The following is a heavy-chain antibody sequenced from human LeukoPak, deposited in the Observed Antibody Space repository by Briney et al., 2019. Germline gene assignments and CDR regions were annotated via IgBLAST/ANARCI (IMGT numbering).Heavy chain of an antibody. J-gene: IGHJ6*02. CDR1: EFTFSSYA. CDR2: ISDSGDST. Sequence: GGSLRLSCADSEFTFSSYAMSWVRQAPGKGLEWVSTISDSGDSTYYADSVKGRFTVSKDNSKNTLYLQMNSLRAGDTAVYFCAKGIYDMDVWGQGTTVTVSS. V-gene: IGHV3-23*01. CDR3: AKGIYDMDV.